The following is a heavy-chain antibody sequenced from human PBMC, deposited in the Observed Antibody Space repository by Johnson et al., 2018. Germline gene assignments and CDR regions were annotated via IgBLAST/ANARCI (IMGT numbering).Heavy chain of an antibody. V-gene: IGHV3-73*02. CDR2: IRSKANSYAT. CDR1: GFTFSGSA. Sequence: VQLQESGGGLVQPGGSLKLSCAASGFTFSGSAMHWVRQASGKGLEWVGRIRSKANSYATAYAASVKGRFTISRDDSKNTAYLQMNSLKTEDTAVYYCTRHRSGQVLNWDAFEIWGQGTMVTVSS. CDR3: TRHRSGQVLNWDAFEI. D-gene: IGHD2/OR15-2a*01. J-gene: IGHJ3*02.